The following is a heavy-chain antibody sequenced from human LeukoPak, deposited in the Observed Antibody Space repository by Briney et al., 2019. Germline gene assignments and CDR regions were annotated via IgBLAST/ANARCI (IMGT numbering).Heavy chain of an antibody. V-gene: IGHV1-18*01. J-gene: IGHJ4*02. CDR3: ARDVSGVVPAAISVDY. Sequence: APVKVSCKASGYTFTSYGISWVRQAPGQGLEWMGWISAYNGNTNYAQKLQGRVTMTTDTSTSTAYMELRSLRSDDTAVYYCARDVSGVVPAAISVDYWGQGTLVTVSS. D-gene: IGHD2-2*01. CDR1: GYTFTSYG. CDR2: ISAYNGNT.